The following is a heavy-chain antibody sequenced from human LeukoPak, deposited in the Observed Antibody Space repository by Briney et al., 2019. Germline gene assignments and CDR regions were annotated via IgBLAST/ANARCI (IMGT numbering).Heavy chain of an antibody. J-gene: IGHJ3*02. CDR1: GYTFTSYG. CDR2: ISAYNGNT. CDR3: AGSLGGYYDSSGYFYI. Sequence: ASVKVSCKASGYTFTSYGISWVRQAPGQGLEWMGWISAYNGNTNYAQKLQGRVTMTTDTSTSTAYMELRSLRSDDTAVYYCAGSLGGYYDSSGYFYIWGQGTMVTVSS. V-gene: IGHV1-18*01. D-gene: IGHD3-22*01.